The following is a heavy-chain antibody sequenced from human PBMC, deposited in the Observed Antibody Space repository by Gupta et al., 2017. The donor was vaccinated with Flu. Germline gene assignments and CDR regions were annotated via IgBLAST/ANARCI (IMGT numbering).Heavy chain of an antibody. Sequence: EVQLVESGGALVEPGRSLRLSCAASGFTFDDFGMHWVRQAPGKGLEWVSGISWNSYYIAYADSVKGRFTISRDNAENSLYLQMNGLGPEDTALYYCARGGDTWILSWGQGTLVTVSS. CDR2: ISWNSYYI. J-gene: IGHJ4*02. V-gene: IGHV3-9*01. CDR1: GFTFDDFG. CDR3: ARGGDTWILS. D-gene: IGHD2-2*03.